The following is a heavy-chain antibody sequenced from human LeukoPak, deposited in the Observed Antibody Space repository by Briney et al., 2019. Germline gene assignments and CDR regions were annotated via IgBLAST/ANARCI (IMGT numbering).Heavy chain of an antibody. D-gene: IGHD6-19*01. V-gene: IGHV3-23*01. CDR3: AKDTTVCRQDHSSGWYGAFAI. J-gene: IGHJ3*02. CDR1: GFTFSSYA. CDR2: ISGSGGST. Sequence: GGSLRLSCAASGFTFSSYAMSWVRQAPGKGLEWVSAISGSGGSTYYADSVTGRFTISRDNSKNTLYLQMNSLRAEDTSVYYCAKDTTVCRQDHSSGWYGAFAIWGQGTMVTASS.